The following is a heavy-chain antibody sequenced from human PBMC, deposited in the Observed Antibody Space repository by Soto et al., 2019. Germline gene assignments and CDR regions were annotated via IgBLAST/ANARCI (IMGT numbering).Heavy chain of an antibody. CDR3: ARGHSTDCSNGVCSFFYNHEMDV. D-gene: IGHD2-8*01. Sequence: ASVKVSCKASGYSFTDYHIHWVRQAPGQGLEWLGRINPKSGGTSTAQKFQGWVTMTRDRSISTVYMELTRLRSDDTAVYFCARGHSTDCSNGVCSFFYNHEMDVWGQGTTVT. J-gene: IGHJ6*02. CDR1: GYSFTDYH. CDR2: INPKSGGT. V-gene: IGHV1-2*04.